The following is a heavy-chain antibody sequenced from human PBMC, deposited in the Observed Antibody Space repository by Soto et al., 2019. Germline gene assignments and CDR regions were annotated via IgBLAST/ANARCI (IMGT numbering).Heavy chain of an antibody. D-gene: IGHD6-19*01. J-gene: IGHJ4*02. CDR2: ITPILGIA. CDR1: VGTCSIYT. CDR3: AAQIAVASLYFDY. Sequence: ASGKVSCNSSVGTCSIYTISWVRQSPGQVLEWMGRITPILGIANKAQKFQGRVTIPEDTSTSTAYMELSSLRSEDTDVYYCAAQIAVASLYFDYWGQGTLVTVSS. V-gene: IGHV1-69*02.